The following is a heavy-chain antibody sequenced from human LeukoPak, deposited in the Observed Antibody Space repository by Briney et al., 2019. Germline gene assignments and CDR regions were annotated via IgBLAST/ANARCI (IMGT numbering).Heavy chain of an antibody. D-gene: IGHD3-3*01. CDR2: INHSGST. V-gene: IGHV4-34*01. CDR3: ARALYYDFRFDP. CDR1: GGSFSGYY. Sequence: ASETLSLTCAVYGGSFSGYYWSWIRQPPGKGLEWIGEINHSGSTNYNPSLKSRVTISVDTSKNQFSLKLSSVTAADTAVYYCARALYYDFRFDPWGQGTLVTVSS. J-gene: IGHJ5*02.